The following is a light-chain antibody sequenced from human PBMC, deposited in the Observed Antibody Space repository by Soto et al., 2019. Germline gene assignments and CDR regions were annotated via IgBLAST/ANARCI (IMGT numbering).Light chain of an antibody. CDR3: AAWDDILNVVV. Sequence: QSVLTQPPSASGTPGQRVTISCSGSSSNIGSNTVNWYQQLPGTAPKLLIYGNNQRPSGVPDRFSGSKSGTSASLAISGLQSEDEADYYCAAWDDILNVVVFGGGTKVTVL. V-gene: IGLV1-44*01. CDR2: GNN. CDR1: SSNIGSNT. J-gene: IGLJ2*01.